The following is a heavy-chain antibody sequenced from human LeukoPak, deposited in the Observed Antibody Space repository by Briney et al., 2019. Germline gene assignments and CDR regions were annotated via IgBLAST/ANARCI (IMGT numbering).Heavy chain of an antibody. V-gene: IGHV3-7*01. CDR3: ARANNSSWHN. Sequence: PGGSLRLSCATSGFTFSSKWMSWVRHVLGRGLDWVANIKPDGSAQYYAASVKGRFTVSRDNAKNSLYLQMNSLRVEDTAVYYCARANNSSWHNWGQGTLVTVSA. D-gene: IGHD6-13*01. J-gene: IGHJ4*02. CDR1: GFTFSSKW. CDR2: IKPDGSAQ.